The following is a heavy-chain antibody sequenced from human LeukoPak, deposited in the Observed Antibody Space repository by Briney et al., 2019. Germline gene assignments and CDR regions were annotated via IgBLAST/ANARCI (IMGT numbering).Heavy chain of an antibody. J-gene: IGHJ3*02. CDR1: GFTFSSYA. D-gene: IGHD2-15*01. CDR3: AKFRIFATHRDAFDI. Sequence: PGGSLRLSCAASGFTFSSYAMSWVRQAPGKGPEWVSAISGSGGSTYYADSVKGRFTISRDNSKNTLYLQMNSLRAEDTAVYYCAKFRIFATHRDAFDIWGQGTMVTVSS. CDR2: ISGSGGST. V-gene: IGHV3-23*01.